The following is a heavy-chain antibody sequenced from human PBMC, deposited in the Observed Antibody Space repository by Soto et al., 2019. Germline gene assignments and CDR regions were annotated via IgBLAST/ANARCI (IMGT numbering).Heavy chain of an antibody. V-gene: IGHV3-23*01. CDR3: AKGEVGPAAIFLVGWFDP. CDR2: ISGSGGST. J-gene: IGHJ5*02. Sequence: GGSLRLSCAASGFTFSSYAMSWVRQAPGKGLEWVSAISGSGGSTYYADSVKGRFTISRDNSKNTLYLQMNSLIAEDTAVYYCAKGEVGPAAIFLVGWFDPWGQGTLVTVSS. D-gene: IGHD2-2*01. CDR1: GFTFSSYA.